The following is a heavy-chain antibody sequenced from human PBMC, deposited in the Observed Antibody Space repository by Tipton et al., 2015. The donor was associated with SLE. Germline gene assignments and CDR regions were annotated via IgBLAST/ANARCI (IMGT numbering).Heavy chain of an antibody. J-gene: IGHJ6*03. CDR1: DDSIFTYY. D-gene: IGHD6-13*01. Sequence: PGLVKPSETLSLTCTVSDDSIFTYYWSWIRQPPGKGLEWIGYTFYRGNTDYNPSLKSRVTISVDTSKNQFSLKLSSVTAADTAVYYCARGSSSWKGSYYYYYMDVWGKGTTVTVSS. CDR2: TFYRGNT. CDR3: ARGSSSWKGSYYYYYMDV. V-gene: IGHV4-59*01.